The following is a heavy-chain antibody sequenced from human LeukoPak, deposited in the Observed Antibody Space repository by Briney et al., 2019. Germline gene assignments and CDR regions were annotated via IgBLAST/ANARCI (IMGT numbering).Heavy chain of an antibody. CDR2: TNKEGAGT. V-gene: IGHV3-74*01. J-gene: IGHJ3*01. CDR1: GFTFSDYW. Sequence: PGGSLRLSCAASGFTFSDYWMHWVRQAPGKGLMWVSRTNKEGAGTTYADSVRGRFTIFRDNAKNTLLLQVNSLRAEDTGVYYCVREMGSSSYVLDVWGQGTMVTVSS. CDR3: VREMGSSSYVLDV. D-gene: IGHD2-2*01.